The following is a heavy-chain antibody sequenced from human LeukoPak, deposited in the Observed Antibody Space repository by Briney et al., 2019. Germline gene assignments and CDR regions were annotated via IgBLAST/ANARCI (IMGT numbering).Heavy chain of an antibody. V-gene: IGHV4-34*01. Sequence: PGGSLRLSCAASKFTFSTYAMSWVRQAPGKGLEWVGEINHSGSTNYNPSLKSRVTISVDTSKNQFSLKLSSVTAADTAVYYCGREELGIPDYWGQGTLVTVSS. CDR3: GREELGIPDY. CDR1: KFTFSTYA. D-gene: IGHD7-27*01. CDR2: INHSGST. J-gene: IGHJ4*02.